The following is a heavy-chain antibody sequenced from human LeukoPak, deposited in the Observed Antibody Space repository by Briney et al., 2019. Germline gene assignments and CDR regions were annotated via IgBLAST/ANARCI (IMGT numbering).Heavy chain of an antibody. J-gene: IGHJ4*02. CDR1: AFSFSSYS. CDR3: ARVSGEYNSSSFDY. D-gene: IGHD2/OR15-2a*01. V-gene: IGHV3-66*01. Sequence: PGGSLRLSCPADAFSFSSYSMHCVRQAPGEGRDWDSIIYRAGTTYSADSVKGRFTISRANSRNTLYLQMNSLRPEDTAVYYCARVSGEYNSSSFDYWGQGTLVTVSS. CDR2: IYRAGTT.